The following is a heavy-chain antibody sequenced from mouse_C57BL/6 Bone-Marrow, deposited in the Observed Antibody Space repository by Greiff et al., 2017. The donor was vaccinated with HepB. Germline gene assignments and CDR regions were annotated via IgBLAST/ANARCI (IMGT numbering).Heavy chain of an antibody. CDR2: ISDGGSYT. D-gene: IGHD2-1*01. Sequence: EVKLVESGGGLVKPGGSLKLSCAASGFTFSSYAMSWVRQTPEKRLEWVATISDGGSYTYYPDNVKGRFTISRDNAKNNLYLQMSHLKSEDTAMYYCARDLDYYGDWYFDVWGTGTTVTVSS. V-gene: IGHV5-4*01. CDR3: ARDLDYYGDWYFDV. J-gene: IGHJ1*03. CDR1: GFTFSSYA.